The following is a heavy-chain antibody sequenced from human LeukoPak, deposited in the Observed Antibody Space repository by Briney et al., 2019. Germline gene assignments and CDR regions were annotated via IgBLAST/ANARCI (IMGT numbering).Heavy chain of an antibody. Sequence: SETLSLTCTVSGGSISNYYWSWIRQPPGKGLEWIGYISYSGSTNYNPSLKSRVTISVDTSKNQFSLKLSSVTAADTAVYYCARWLDILTGHGCFDPWGQGTLVTVSS. D-gene: IGHD3-9*01. CDR3: ARWLDILTGHGCFDP. V-gene: IGHV4-59*01. J-gene: IGHJ5*02. CDR1: GGSISNYY. CDR2: ISYSGST.